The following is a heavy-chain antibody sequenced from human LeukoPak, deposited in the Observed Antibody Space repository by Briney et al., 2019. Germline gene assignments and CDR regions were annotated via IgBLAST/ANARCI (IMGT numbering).Heavy chain of an antibody. D-gene: IGHD3-22*01. CDR3: ARYYDSSGHDY. CDR2: IYHSGST. Sequence: SQTLSLTCTVSGGSISSGGYYWSWIRQPPGKGLEWIGYIYHSGSTYYNPSLKSRVTISVDRSKNQFSLKLSSVTAADTAVYYCARYYDSSGHDYWGQGTLVTVSS. V-gene: IGHV4-30-2*01. CDR1: GGSISSGGYY. J-gene: IGHJ4*02.